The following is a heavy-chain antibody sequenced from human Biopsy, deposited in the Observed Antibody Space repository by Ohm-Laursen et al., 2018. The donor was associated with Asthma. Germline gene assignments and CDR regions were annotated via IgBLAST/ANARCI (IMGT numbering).Heavy chain of an antibody. V-gene: IGHV1-69*13. CDR1: GGTFNNYA. Sequence: SVKVSCKPSGGTFNNYAINWVRQAPGQGLEWMGGISPIFGSTAYAQKFQGRATITADVFTSTVYMELSGLRSEDTAVLYCAKARCYYYYCDMEVWGPGTAITVSS. CDR3: AKARCYYYYCDMEV. J-gene: IGHJ6*02. CDR2: ISPIFGST.